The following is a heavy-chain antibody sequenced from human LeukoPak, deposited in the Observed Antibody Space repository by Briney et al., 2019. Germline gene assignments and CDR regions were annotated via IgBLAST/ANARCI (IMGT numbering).Heavy chain of an antibody. J-gene: IGHJ4*02. Sequence: SETLSLTCTVSGGSISSYYWSWIRQPPGKGLEWIGYIYYSGSTNYNPSLKSRVTISVDTSKNQFSLKLSSVTAADTAVYYCARHVICGGDCYSIDHWGQGTLVTVSS. CDR3: ARHVICGGDCYSIDH. CDR2: IYYSGST. V-gene: IGHV4-59*08. D-gene: IGHD2-21*02. CDR1: GGSISSYY.